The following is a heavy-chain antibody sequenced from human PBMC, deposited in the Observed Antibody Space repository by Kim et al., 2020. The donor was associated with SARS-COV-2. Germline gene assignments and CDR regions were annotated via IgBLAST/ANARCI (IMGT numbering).Heavy chain of an antibody. CDR2: GSGGST. D-gene: IGHD3-10*01. CDR3: YGQPDY. J-gene: IGHJ4*02. V-gene: IGHV3-23*01. Sequence: GSGGSTYYADSVKGRFTISRDNSKNTLYLQMNSLRAEDTAVYYCYGQPDYWGQGTLVTVSS.